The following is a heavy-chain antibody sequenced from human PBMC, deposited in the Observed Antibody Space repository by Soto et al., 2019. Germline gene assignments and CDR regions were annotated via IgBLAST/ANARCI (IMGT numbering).Heavy chain of an antibody. CDR3: AALPRTIERTPAAIWSFDS. V-gene: IGHV1-24*01. CDR2: LDAEDGET. Sequence: ASVKVSCKVSGYSLSDLSIHWVRQAPGKGLEWMGGLDAEDGETIYAQKLQGRGTMTEDTSTDTAYMELSSLTSEDTAMYYCAALPRTIERTPAAIWSFDSWGQGTLVTVSS. CDR1: GYSLSDLS. J-gene: IGHJ4*02. D-gene: IGHD2-2*01.